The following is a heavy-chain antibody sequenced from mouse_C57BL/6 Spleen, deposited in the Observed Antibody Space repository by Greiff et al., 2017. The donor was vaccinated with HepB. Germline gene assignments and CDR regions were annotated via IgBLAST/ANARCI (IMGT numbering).Heavy chain of an antibody. V-gene: IGHV1-76*01. J-gene: IGHJ2*01. CDR1: GYTFTDYY. Sequence: QVQLQQSGAELVRPGASVKLSCKASGYTFTDYYINWVKQRPGQGLEWIARIYPGSGNTYYNEKFKGKATLTAEKSSSTAYRQLSSLTSEDSAVYFCARAHYYGSSLFDYWGQGTTLTVSS. CDR3: ARAHYYGSSLFDY. CDR2: IYPGSGNT. D-gene: IGHD1-1*01.